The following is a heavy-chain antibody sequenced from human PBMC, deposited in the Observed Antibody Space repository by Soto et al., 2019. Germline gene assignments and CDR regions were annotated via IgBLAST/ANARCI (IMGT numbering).Heavy chain of an antibody. CDR2: IYWDDDK. J-gene: IGHJ4*02. CDR1: GFSLTTSGVG. V-gene: IGHV2-5*02. Sequence: QITLKESGPPLVKPTQTLTLTCTVSGFSLTTSGVGVGWIRQPPGKALEWLALIYWDDDKWYRPSLQSRLTITNDPSKNQEVLTMTNMGPVDTAAYYCARDTTMAPYYFDFWGQGTLVTVSS. CDR3: ARDTTMAPYYFDF. D-gene: IGHD5-18*01.